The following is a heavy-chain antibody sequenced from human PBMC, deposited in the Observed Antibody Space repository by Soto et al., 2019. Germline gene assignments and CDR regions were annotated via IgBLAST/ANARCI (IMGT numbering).Heavy chain of an antibody. Sequence: QVQLVQSGAEVKKPGASVKVSCKASGYTFTSYGISWVRQAPGQGLEWMGWISAYNGNTNYAQKLQARVTMTTDTSTSTAYMELRSLRSDDTAVYYCARNYYGSGSYLRMGGNWFDPWGQGTLVTVSS. D-gene: IGHD3-10*01. CDR2: ISAYNGNT. V-gene: IGHV1-18*01. CDR3: ARNYYGSGSYLRMGGNWFDP. CDR1: GYTFTSYG. J-gene: IGHJ5*02.